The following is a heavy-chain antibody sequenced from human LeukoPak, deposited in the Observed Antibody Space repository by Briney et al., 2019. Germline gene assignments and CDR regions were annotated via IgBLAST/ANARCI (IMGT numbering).Heavy chain of an antibody. CDR3: ASSGWSRDAFDI. CDR1: GFTFRSYS. V-gene: IGHV3-21*01. CDR2: ISSSSSYI. Sequence: GGSLRLSCAASGFTFRSYSMNWVRQAPGKGLEWVSSISSSSSYIYYADSVKGRFTISRDNAKNSLYLQMNSLRAEDTAVYYCASSGWSRDAFDIWGQGTMVTVSS. D-gene: IGHD6-19*01. J-gene: IGHJ3*02.